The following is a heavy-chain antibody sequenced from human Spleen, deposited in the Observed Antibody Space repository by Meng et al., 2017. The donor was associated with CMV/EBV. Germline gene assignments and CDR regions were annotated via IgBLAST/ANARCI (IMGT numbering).Heavy chain of an antibody. V-gene: IGHV3-74*01. CDR3: ARVSSHSISMDV. CDR2: ISGDGRST. CDR1: GFTFSGYW. J-gene: IGHJ6*02. Sequence: GESLKISCAASGFTFSGYWMHWVRQGPGKGLVWVSRISGDGRSTTYADSVKGRFTISRDNAKNTLYLQINSLRAEDTGVYYCARVSSHSISMDVWGQGTTVTVSS. D-gene: IGHD2-21*01.